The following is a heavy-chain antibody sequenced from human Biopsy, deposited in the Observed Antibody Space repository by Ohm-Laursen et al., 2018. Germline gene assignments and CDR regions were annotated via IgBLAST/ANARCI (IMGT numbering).Heavy chain of an antibody. CDR1: EFNVDRNH. D-gene: IGHD3-16*01. CDR3: AGAGGHSF. V-gene: IGHV3-66*01. CDR2: IHGSGRT. Sequence: CAASEFNVDRNHMNWVRQAPGKGLEWVSMIHGSGRTDYADSVKGRFTVSRDNSKDTVYLQMNALRVDDTAMYYCAGAGGHSFWGQGALVTVSS. J-gene: IGHJ4*02.